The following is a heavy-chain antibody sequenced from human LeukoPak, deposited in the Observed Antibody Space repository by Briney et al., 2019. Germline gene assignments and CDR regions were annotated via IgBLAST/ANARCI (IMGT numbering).Heavy chain of an antibody. CDR3: ARFGSSSLRAGYYYYMDV. D-gene: IGHD6-6*01. CDR2: IYYSGST. CDR1: GGSITSYY. J-gene: IGHJ6*03. V-gene: IGHV4-59*01. Sequence: SETLSLTCTVSGGSITSYYWGWIRQPPGKGMEYIGHIYYSGSTDYNPSLKSRVTMSVDTSKNQVSLKLSSVTAADTAVYYCARFGSSSLRAGYYYYMDVWGKGTTVTVSS.